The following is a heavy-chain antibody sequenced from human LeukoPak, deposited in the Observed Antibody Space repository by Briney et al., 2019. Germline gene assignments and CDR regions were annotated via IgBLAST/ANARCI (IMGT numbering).Heavy chain of an antibody. V-gene: IGHV3-23*01. CDR1: GFTFSDYY. CDR3: AKDGEWLRFGWYFDL. J-gene: IGHJ2*01. Sequence: GGSLRLSCAASGFTFSDYYMSWIRQAPGKGLGWVSAISGSGGSTYYADSVKGRFTISRDNSKNTLYLQMNSLRAEDTAVYYCAKDGEWLRFGWYFDLWGRGTLVTVSS. CDR2: ISGSGGST. D-gene: IGHD5-12*01.